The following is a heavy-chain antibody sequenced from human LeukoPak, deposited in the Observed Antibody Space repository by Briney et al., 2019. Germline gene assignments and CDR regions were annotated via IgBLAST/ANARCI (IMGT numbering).Heavy chain of an antibody. J-gene: IGHJ4*02. V-gene: IGHV1-8*03. Sequence: GASVKVSCKASGYTFTSYDINWVRRATGQGLEWMGLMNPNSGNTGYAQKFQGRVTITRNTSISTAYMELSSLRSEDTAVYYCARVPTGAAPPDYWGQGTLVTVSS. CDR1: GYTFTSYD. CDR3: ARVPTGAAPPDY. CDR2: MNPNSGNT. D-gene: IGHD1-14*01.